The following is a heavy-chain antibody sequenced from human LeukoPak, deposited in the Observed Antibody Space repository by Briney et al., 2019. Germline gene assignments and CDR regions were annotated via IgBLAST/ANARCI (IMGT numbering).Heavy chain of an antibody. V-gene: IGHV2-5*02. CDR3: AHRHRSGWDY. D-gene: IGHD6-19*01. CDR2: IYWDGDK. CDR1: VFSLSTSGVG. Sequence: SGPTLVNRTQTLTLTCTVSVFSLSTSGVGVGWIRYPPGKALEWVAVIYWDGDKRYSPSLKTRLTITKDTSKNQVVLTMTNTDPVDTATYYCAHRHRSGWDYWGQGTLVTVSS. J-gene: IGHJ4*02.